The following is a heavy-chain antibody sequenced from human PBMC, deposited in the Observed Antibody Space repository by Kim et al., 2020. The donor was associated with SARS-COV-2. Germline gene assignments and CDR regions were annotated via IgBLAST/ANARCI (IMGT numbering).Heavy chain of an antibody. CDR2: IYYSGST. CDR1: GGSISSGGYY. Sequence: SETLSLTCTVSGGSISSGGYYWSWIRQHPGKGLEWIGYIYYSGSTYYNPSLKSRVTISVDTSKNQFSLKLSSVTAADTAVYYCARDGTDNWFDPWGQGTLVTVS. CDR3: ARDGTDNWFDP. V-gene: IGHV4-31*03. J-gene: IGHJ5*02.